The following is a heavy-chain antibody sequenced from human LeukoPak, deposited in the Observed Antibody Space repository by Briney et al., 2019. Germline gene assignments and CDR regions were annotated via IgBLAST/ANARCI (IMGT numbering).Heavy chain of an antibody. CDR3: ASSLRGIYYDSSGPWFDP. D-gene: IGHD3-22*01. V-gene: IGHV1-2*02. CDR2: INPNSGGT. J-gene: IGHJ5*02. CDR1: GYTFTGYY. Sequence: ASVKVSCKASGYTFTGYYMHWVRQAPGHGVEWMGWINPNSGGTNYAQKFQGRVTMTRDTSISTAYMELSRLRSDDTAVYYCASSLRGIYYDSSGPWFDPWGQGTLVTVSS.